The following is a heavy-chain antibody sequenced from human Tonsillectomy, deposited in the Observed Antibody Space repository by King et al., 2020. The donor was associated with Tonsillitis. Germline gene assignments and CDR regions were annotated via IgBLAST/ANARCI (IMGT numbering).Heavy chain of an antibody. V-gene: IGHV7-4-1*02. CDR1: GYTFTNYA. Sequence: VQLVESEPELKKPGASVTVSCKASGYTFTNYAMTWVRQAPGQGLEWMGWINTKTGNPTYVQGFTGRFVFSLDTSVNTAYLQITGLKAEDTAVYYCARGERRITFFDFWGQGTLVTVSS. CDR2: INTKTGNP. D-gene: IGHD1-1*01. J-gene: IGHJ4*02. CDR3: ARGERRITFFDF.